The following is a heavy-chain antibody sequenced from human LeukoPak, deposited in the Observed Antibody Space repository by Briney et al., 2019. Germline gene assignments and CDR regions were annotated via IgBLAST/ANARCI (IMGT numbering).Heavy chain of an antibody. CDR2: ISESSSHT. CDR1: GLTFSGYC. D-gene: IGHD3-22*01. V-gene: IGHV3-21*06. J-gene: IGHJ4*02. CDR3: AGYYYDSSGYYPVY. Sequence: GGSLTLSCAASGLTFSGYCIRWVRQAPGKGLQWVSYISESSSHTYYADSVKGRFTISRDNAKNSLYLQMNSLRVEDTGVYYCAGYYYDSSGYYPVYLGQGTLVTVSS.